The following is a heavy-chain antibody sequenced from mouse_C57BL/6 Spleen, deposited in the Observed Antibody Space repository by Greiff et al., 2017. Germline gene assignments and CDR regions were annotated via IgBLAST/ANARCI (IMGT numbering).Heavy chain of an antibody. Sequence: DVKLVESGGGLVKPGGSLKLSCAASGFTFSDYGMHWVRQAPEKGLEWVAYISSGSSTIYYADTVKGRFTISRDNAKNTLFLQMTSLRSEDTAIYYCARDWGFDYWGQGTTLTVSS. V-gene: IGHV5-17*01. J-gene: IGHJ2*01. CDR3: ARDWGFDY. D-gene: IGHD4-1*01. CDR1: GFTFSDYG. CDR2: ISSGSSTI.